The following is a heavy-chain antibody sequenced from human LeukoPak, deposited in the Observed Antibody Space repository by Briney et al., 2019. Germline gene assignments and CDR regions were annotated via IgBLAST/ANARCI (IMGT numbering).Heavy chain of an antibody. CDR3: ARNYDSSGYTAFGY. J-gene: IGHJ4*02. CDR1: GGSISGYY. D-gene: IGHD3-22*01. Sequence: SETLSLTCTVSGGSISGYYWSWIRQPPGKGLKCIGHIYSSGSTKYNPSLKSRVTISVDTSKNQFSLKLSSVTAADTAVYYCARNYDSSGYTAFGYWGRGTLLTVSS. V-gene: IGHV4-59*01. CDR2: IYSSGST.